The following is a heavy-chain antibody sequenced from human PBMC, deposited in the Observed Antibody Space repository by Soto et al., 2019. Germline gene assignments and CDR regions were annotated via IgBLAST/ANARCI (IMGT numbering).Heavy chain of an antibody. CDR2: IWYDGSNK. V-gene: IGHV3-33*01. D-gene: IGHD3-10*01. Sequence: GGSLRLSCAASGFTFSSYGMHWVRQAPGKGLEWVAVIWYDGSNKYYADSVKGRFTISRDNSKNTLYLQMNSLRAEDTAVYYCARSNKDGSYFDYWGQGTLVTVSS. CDR3: ARSNKDGSYFDY. J-gene: IGHJ4*02. CDR1: GFTFSSYG.